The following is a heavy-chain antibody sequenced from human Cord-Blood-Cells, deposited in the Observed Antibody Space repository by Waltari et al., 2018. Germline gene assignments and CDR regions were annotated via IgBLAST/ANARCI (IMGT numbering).Heavy chain of an antibody. CDR2: IKQEGSEK. CDR1: GFTFSRYW. CDR3: ARLTGDDY. J-gene: IGHJ4*02. V-gene: IGHV3-7*01. D-gene: IGHD7-27*01. Sequence: EVQLVESGGGLVQPGGSLRLSCAASGFTFSRYWMSWVRQAPGKGREWGANIKQEGSEKYYVDSVKGRFTNARDKAKNSRYRQRNSLRAEDTAVYYCARLTGDDYWGQGTLVTVSS.